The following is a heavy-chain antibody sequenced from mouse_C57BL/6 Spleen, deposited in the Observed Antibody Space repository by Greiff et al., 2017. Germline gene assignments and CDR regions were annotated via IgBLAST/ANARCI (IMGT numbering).Heavy chain of an antibody. CDR1: GYTFTDYY. V-gene: IGHV1-76*01. J-gene: IGHJ2*01. CDR3: AKDRIYDGYFDY. Sequence: VKLQESGAELVRPGASVKLSCKASGYTFTDYYINWVKQRPGQGLEWIARIYPGSGNTYYNEKFKGKATLTAEKSSSTAYMQLSSLTSEDSAVYFCAKDRIYDGYFDYWGQGTTLTVSS. CDR2: IYPGSGNT. D-gene: IGHD2-3*01.